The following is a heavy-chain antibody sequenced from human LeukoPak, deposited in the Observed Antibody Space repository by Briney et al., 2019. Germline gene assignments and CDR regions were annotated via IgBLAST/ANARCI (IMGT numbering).Heavy chain of an antibody. CDR2: ISGSNSYI. CDR3: AKDGTQWLGAYYFDY. D-gene: IGHD6-19*01. Sequence: PGGSLRLSCAASGFTFSSYSMNWVRQAPGKGLEWVSSISGSNSYIYYADSMKGRFTISRDNSKNTLYLQMNSLRAEDTAVYYCAKDGTQWLGAYYFDYWGLGTLVTVSS. V-gene: IGHV3-21*04. J-gene: IGHJ4*02. CDR1: GFTFSSYS.